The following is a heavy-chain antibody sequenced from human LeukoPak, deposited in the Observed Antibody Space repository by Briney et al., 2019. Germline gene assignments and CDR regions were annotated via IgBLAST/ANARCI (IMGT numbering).Heavy chain of an antibody. J-gene: IGHJ4*02. Sequence: GGSLRLSCAAFGFTVRSKYMSWVRQAPGKGLEWVSVLYSGGDTYYADSVKGRFTISRDNSKNTLYLQMNNLRPEDTAVYYCARGDTGFSSAWGRDFDYWGQGTLVTVSS. D-gene: IGHD6-19*01. CDR1: GFTVRSKY. CDR2: LYSGGDT. CDR3: ARGDTGFSSAWGRDFDY. V-gene: IGHV3-66*01.